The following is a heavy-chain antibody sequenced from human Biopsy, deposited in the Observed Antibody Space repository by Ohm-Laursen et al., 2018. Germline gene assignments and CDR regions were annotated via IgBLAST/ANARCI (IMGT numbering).Heavy chain of an antibody. CDR3: ARVEAGTYDALDI. J-gene: IGHJ3*02. D-gene: IGHD1-26*01. V-gene: IGHV4-59*07. Sequence: SDTLSLTCRFSVGSMTGYEWSWIRLAPGKGLEWIGYIYYSGGTKYHPSLVSRVSFSVDMSKSQFSLKLYSVTAGDTAVYYCARVEAGTYDALDIWGQGTQVAVSA. CDR1: VGSMTGYE. CDR2: IYYSGGT.